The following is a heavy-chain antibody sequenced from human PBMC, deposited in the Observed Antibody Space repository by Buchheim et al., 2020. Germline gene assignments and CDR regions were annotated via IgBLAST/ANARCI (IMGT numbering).Heavy chain of an antibody. V-gene: IGHV5-10-1*01. J-gene: IGHJ6*02. CDR2: IDPSDSYT. Sequence: EVQLVQSGAEVKKPGESLRISCKGSGYSFTSYWISWVRQMPGKGLEWMGRIDPSDSYTNYSPSFQGHVTISADKSISTAYLQWSSLKASDTAMYYCARMVIDYCSSTSCYTNYYYYGMDVWGQGTT. CDR1: GYSFTSYW. CDR3: ARMVIDYCSSTSCYTNYYYYGMDV. D-gene: IGHD2-2*02.